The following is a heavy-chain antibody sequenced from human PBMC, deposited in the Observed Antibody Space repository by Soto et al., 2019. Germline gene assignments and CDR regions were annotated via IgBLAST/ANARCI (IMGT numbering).Heavy chain of an antibody. D-gene: IGHD6-13*01. V-gene: IGHV5-51*01. CDR3: ARLVGGPYSSSWYGNWFDP. CDR2: IYPGDSDT. J-gene: IGHJ5*02. CDR1: GYNFATYW. Sequence: PGESLKISCQVSGYNFATYWIGWVRQTSGKGLEWMGIIYPGDSDTRYSPSFQGQVTISADKSISTAYLQWSSLKASDTAIYYCARLVGGPYSSSWYGNWFDPWGQGTLVTVSS.